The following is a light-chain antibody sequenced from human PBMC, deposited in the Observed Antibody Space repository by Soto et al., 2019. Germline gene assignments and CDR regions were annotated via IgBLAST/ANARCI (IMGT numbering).Light chain of an antibody. CDR1: SSDVGIYNY. Sequence: QSALTQPRSVSGSPGQSVTISCTGTSSDVGIYNYVSWYQQHPGRVPEVIIYDVSKRPSGVPDRFSGSKSGNTASLIISGLQAEDEAEYYCCSYAGSYTLMFGGGTKLTVL. CDR3: CSYAGSYTLM. V-gene: IGLV2-11*01. CDR2: DVS. J-gene: IGLJ3*02.